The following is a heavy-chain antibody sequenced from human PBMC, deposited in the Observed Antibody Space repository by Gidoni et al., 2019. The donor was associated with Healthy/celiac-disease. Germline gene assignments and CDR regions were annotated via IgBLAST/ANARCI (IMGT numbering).Heavy chain of an antibody. CDR2: ISYDGSNK. Sequence: QVQLVESGGGVVQPGRSLRLSCSASGFTFSSYAMHWVRQAPGKGLEWVAVISYDGSNKYYADSVKGRFTISRDNSKNTLYLQMNSLRAEDTAVYYCARDEADIVVVPAAIAFDIWGQGTMVTVSS. CDR3: ARDEADIVVVPAAIAFDI. J-gene: IGHJ3*02. D-gene: IGHD2-2*01. V-gene: IGHV3-30*04. CDR1: GFTFSSYA.